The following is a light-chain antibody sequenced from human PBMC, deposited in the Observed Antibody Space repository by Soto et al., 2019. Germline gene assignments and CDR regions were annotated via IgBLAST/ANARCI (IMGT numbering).Light chain of an antibody. CDR3: HHSYTSHIC. CDR1: QGISNY. Sequence: DIQMTQSPSSLSAFVGARVTITCRASQGISNYLNWYQQKPGKAPNLIIYAASSLQSGVPSSFTSSGSGADFTLTSRGLQPEDFATCMCHHSYTSHICFGPGTKVDIK. J-gene: IGKJ3*01. CDR2: AAS. V-gene: IGKV1-39*01.